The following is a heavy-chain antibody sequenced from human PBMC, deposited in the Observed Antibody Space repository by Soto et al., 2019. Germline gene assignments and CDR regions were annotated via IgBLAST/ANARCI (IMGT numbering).Heavy chain of an antibody. CDR2: FDPEDGET. CDR3: VVGKASYGSGSSFDY. J-gene: IGHJ4*01. D-gene: IGHD3-10*01. V-gene: IGHV1-24*01. Sequence: ASVKVSCKVSGYTLTELSMHWVRQAPGKGLEWMGGFDPEDGETIYAQKFQGRVTMTEDTSTDTAYMELSSLRSEDTAVYYCVVGKASYGSGSSFDYSGQGTLVTVSS. CDR1: GYTLTELS.